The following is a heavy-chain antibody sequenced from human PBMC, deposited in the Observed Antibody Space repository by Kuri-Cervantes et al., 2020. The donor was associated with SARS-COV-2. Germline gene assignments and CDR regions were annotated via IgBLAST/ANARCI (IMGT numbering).Heavy chain of an antibody. V-gene: IGHV3-48*04. Sequence: GGSLRLSCAASGFTFSSYSMNWVRQAPGKGLEWVSYISSSSSTIYYADSVKGRFTISRDNAKNSLYLQMNSLRAEDTAVYYCASPSLVVGANQWAAFDIWGQGTMVTVSS. D-gene: IGHD1-26*01. J-gene: IGHJ3*02. CDR3: ASPSLVVGANQWAAFDI. CDR2: ISSSSSTI. CDR1: GFTFSSYS.